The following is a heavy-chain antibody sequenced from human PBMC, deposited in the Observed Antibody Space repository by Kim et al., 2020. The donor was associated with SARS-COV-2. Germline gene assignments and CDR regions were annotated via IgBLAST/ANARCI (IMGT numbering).Heavy chain of an antibody. CDR1: GFTFSSYA. CDR3: AKSALSGWYPLFDY. Sequence: GGSLRLSCAASGFTFSSYAMSWVRQAPGKGLEWVATFSGGGGGTYYADSVKGRFTISRDNSKNTLYLQMSSLRAEDTAVYYCAKSALSGWYPLFDYWGQGTLVTVSS. V-gene: IGHV3-23*01. D-gene: IGHD6-19*01. J-gene: IGHJ4*02. CDR2: FSGGGGGT.